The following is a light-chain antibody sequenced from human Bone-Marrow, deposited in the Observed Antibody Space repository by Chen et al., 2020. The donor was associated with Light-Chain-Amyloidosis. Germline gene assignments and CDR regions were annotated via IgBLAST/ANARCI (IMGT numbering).Light chain of an antibody. V-gene: IGKV3D-20*02. J-gene: IGKJ2*01. CDR1: QSVSGNL. CDR2: GAS. Sequence: EIVLTQFPGTLSLSPGERATLSCSASQSVSGNLIGWYQQKPGQAPRLLMYGASSRTNGFPDRFSGSGSGTDFTLTISGLEPEDFAVYYCQHRSNWPPMYTFGQGTKLEIK. CDR3: QHRSNWPPMYT.